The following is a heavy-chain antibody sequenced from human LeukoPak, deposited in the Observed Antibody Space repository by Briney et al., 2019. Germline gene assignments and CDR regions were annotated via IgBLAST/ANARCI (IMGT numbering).Heavy chain of an antibody. J-gene: IGHJ5*02. CDR3: ARWGTYASTSNWFDP. Sequence: SETLSLTCSVSGGYISSYYWSWIRQPAGKRLESIGHISTSGSTNYNPSLKSRVTMSVDTSKNQFSLKLSSVTAADTAVYYCARWGTYASTSNWFDPWGQGTLVTVSS. CDR1: GGYISSYY. V-gene: IGHV4-4*07. CDR2: ISTSGST. D-gene: IGHD2-2*01.